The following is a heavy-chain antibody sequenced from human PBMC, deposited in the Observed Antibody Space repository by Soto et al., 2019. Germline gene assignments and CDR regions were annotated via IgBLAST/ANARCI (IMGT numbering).Heavy chain of an antibody. Sequence: SETLSLTCTVSGGSISSYYWSWIRQPPGKGLEWIGYIYYSGSTNYNPSLKSRVTISVDTSKNQFSLKLSSVTAADTAVYYCARLKGVAAWYFDYWGQGTLVT. J-gene: IGHJ4*02. CDR1: GGSISSYY. CDR2: IYYSGST. CDR3: ARLKGVAAWYFDY. V-gene: IGHV4-59*08. D-gene: IGHD6-19*01.